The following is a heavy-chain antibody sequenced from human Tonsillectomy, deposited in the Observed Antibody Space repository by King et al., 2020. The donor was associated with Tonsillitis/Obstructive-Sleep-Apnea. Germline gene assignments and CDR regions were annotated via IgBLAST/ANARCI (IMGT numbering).Heavy chain of an antibody. Sequence: QLVQSGAEVKKPGESLKISCKGSGYSFTSYWIGWVRQMPGKGLEWMVIIYPGDSDTRYSPSFQGQVTISADKSISTAYLQWSSLKASDTAMYYCARSAPKYYYDSSGYFNYWGQGTLVTVSS. CDR3: ARSAPKYYYDSSGYFNY. J-gene: IGHJ4*02. CDR1: GYSFTSYW. D-gene: IGHD3-22*01. CDR2: IYPGDSDT. V-gene: IGHV5-51*01.